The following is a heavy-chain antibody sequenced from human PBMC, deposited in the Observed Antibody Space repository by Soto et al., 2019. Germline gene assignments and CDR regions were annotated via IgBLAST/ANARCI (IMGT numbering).Heavy chain of an antibody. CDR3: AREGNSGVY. J-gene: IGHJ4*02. CDR2: IKQDGSEK. CDR1: GFTFSSYW. Sequence: EVQLVESGGGLVQPGGSLRLSCAASGFTFSSYWMSWVRQAPGKGLEWVANIKQDGSEKYYVDSVKGRFTISRDNAKNALSLQMNSLRAEDTAVHYCAREGNSGVYWGQGTLVTVSS. V-gene: IGHV3-7*01. D-gene: IGHD4-4*01.